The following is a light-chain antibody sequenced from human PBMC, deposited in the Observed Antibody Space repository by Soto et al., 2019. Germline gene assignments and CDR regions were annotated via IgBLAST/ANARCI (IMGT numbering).Light chain of an antibody. CDR2: DAP. Sequence: DIQMTQSPSTLSASVGDRVTITCRASQSISSWLAWYQQKPGKAPKLLIYDAPSLESGVPSRFSGSGSGTEFTLTLCSLQPDDFATYYCQQYNSYSYAFGQGTKLEIK. CDR3: QQYNSYSYA. CDR1: QSISSW. J-gene: IGKJ2*01. V-gene: IGKV1-5*01.